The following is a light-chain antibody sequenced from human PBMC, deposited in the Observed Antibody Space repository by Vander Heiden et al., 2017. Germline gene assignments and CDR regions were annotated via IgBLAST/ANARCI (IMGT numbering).Light chain of an antibody. CDR2: AAS. J-gene: IGKJ1*01. Sequence: DIQLTRSPSCLSASVGDRVTITFRASQGISSYLAWYQQKPGKAPKLLIYAASTLQSGVPSRLSGSGSGTEFALTISSLQPEDFATYYCQQLNSYPPTFGQGTKVEIK. CDR3: QQLNSYPPT. V-gene: IGKV1-9*01. CDR1: QGISSY.